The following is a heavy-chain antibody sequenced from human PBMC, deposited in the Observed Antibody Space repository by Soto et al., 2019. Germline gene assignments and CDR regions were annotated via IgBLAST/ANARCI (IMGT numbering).Heavy chain of an antibody. CDR3: ARSQGSSTSLEIYYSYYYGMDV. CDR2: LIPISGTA. CDR1: GGTFSSYA. V-gene: IGHV1-69*01. J-gene: IGHJ6*02. D-gene: IGHD2-2*01. Sequence: QVQLVQSGAEVKKPGSSVKVSCKASGGTFSSYAISWVRQAPGQGLEWMGGLIPISGTANYAQKFQVRVTITADESTSTAYMELSSLRSEDTAVYYCARSQGSSTSLEIYYSYYYGMDVWGQGTTVTVSS.